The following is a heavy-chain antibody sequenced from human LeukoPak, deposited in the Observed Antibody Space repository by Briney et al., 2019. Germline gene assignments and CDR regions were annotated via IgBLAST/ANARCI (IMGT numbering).Heavy chain of an antibody. J-gene: IGHJ4*02. CDR3: ARSCGGDCPFDY. D-gene: IGHD2-21*01. CDR2: IYYSGST. CDR1: GGSVRSYY. V-gene: IGHV4-59*02. Sequence: PSETLSLTCTVSGGSVRSYYWSWIRQPPGKGLEWIGYIYYSGSTNYNPSLKSRVTISVDTSKNQFSLKLSSVTATDTAVYYCARSCGGDCPFDYWGQGTLVTVSS.